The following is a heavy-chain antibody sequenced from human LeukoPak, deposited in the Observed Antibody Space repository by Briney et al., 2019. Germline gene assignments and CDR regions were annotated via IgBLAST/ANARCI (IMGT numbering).Heavy chain of an antibody. D-gene: IGHD3-22*01. CDR3: ARDWAMIVPRYFDY. J-gene: IGHJ4*02. CDR2: ISSSSSTI. V-gene: IGHV3-48*04. CDR1: GFTFSSYS. Sequence: GGSLRLSCAASGFTFSSYSMNWVRQAPGKGLEWVSYISSSSSTIYYADSAKGRFTISRDNAKNSLYLQMNSLRAEDTAVYYCARDWAMIVPRYFDYWGQGTLVTVSS.